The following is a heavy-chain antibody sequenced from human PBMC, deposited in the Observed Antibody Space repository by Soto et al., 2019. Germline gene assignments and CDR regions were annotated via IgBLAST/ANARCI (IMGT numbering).Heavy chain of an antibody. CDR2: INHSGST. CDR1: GGSFSGYY. CDR3: ARGYCSGGSCYYYYYYMDV. V-gene: IGHV4-34*01. D-gene: IGHD2-15*01. Sequence: LETLSLTCAVYGGSFSGYYWSWIRQPPGKGLEWIGEINHSGSTNYNPSLKSRVTISVDTSKNQFSLKLSSVTAADTAVYYCARGYCSGGSCYYYYYYMDVWGKGTTVTVSS. J-gene: IGHJ6*03.